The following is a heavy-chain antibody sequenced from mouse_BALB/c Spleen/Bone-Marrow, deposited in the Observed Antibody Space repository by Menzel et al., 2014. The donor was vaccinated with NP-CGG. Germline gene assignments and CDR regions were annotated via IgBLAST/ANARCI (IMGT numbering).Heavy chain of an antibody. CDR3: SRGYYGSTYYYAMDY. CDR2: INPSNVDT. Sequence: VKLMESGAELVKPGASVKLSYKASGYTFTSYYMFWVEQRPGQGLEWIGEINPSNVDTNFNEKFKSKATLTVDKSSNTAYMQLSSLTSEDSAVYYCSRGYYGSTYYYAMDYWGQGTSVTVSS. J-gene: IGHJ4*01. D-gene: IGHD1-1*01. V-gene: IGHV1S81*02. CDR1: GYTFTSYY.